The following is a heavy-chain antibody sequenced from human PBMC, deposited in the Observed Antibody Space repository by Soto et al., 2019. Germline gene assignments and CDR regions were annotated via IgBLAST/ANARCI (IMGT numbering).Heavy chain of an antibody. V-gene: IGHV1-69*12. CDR1: GGTFSSYT. CDR2: FIPIFGSA. D-gene: IGHD2-2*01. CDR3: ATRYCISTSCHYYGMDL. J-gene: IGHJ6*02. Sequence: QVQLVQSGAEVKKPGSSVKVSCKASGGTFSSYTISWVRQAPGQGLEWMGGFIPIFGSANYAQKFHGRVTITADEAKSTAYMELSSLRSEDTAVYYCATRYCISTSCHYYGMDLWGQGTTVTVSS.